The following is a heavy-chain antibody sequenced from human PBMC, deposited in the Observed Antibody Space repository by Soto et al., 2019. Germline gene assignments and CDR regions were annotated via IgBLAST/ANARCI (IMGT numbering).Heavy chain of an antibody. CDR1: GFPFSSYE. J-gene: IGHJ5*02. V-gene: IGHV3-48*03. Sequence: PGGSLRLSCAASGFPFSSYEMNWVRQAPGKGLECISYISSSGGTISYADSVKGRFTISRDNAKNSLYLQMNNLRAEDTAVYYCARGVYDSSSYYYPWGQGTLVTVSS. CDR3: ARGVYDSSSYYYP. D-gene: IGHD3-22*01. CDR2: ISSSGGTI.